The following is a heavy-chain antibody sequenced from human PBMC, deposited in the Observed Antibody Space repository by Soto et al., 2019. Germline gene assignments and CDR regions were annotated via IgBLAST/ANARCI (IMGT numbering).Heavy chain of an antibody. Sequence: ASVKVSCKASGYTFTSYGISWVRQAPGQGLEWMGWISAYNGNTDYAQKLQGRVTMTTDTSTSTAYMELRSLRSDDTAVYYCSSESCSSPSKYYMDFWGRGTTVIVSS. CDR3: SSESCSSPSKYYMDF. J-gene: IGHJ6*03. V-gene: IGHV1-18*01. CDR1: GYTFTSYG. CDR2: ISAYNGNT. D-gene: IGHD2-2*01.